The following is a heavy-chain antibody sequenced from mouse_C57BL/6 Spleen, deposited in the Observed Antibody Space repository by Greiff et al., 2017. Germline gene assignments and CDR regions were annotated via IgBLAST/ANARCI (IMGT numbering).Heavy chain of an antibody. V-gene: IGHV1-82*01. D-gene: IGHD2-5*01. CDR1: GYAFSSSW. CDR3: ARNPYDSNYVGYYYAMDY. J-gene: IGHJ4*01. Sequence: VHLVESGPELVKPGASVKISCKASGYAFSSSWMNWVKQRPGKGLEWIGRIYPGDGDTNYNGKFKGKATLTADKSSSTAYMQLSSLTSEDSAVYFCARNPYDSNYVGYYYAMDYWGQGTSVTVSS. CDR2: IYPGDGDT.